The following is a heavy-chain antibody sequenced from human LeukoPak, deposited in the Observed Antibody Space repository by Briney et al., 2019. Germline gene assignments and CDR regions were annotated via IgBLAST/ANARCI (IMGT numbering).Heavy chain of an antibody. CDR3: ARHPRGVTMVRGVIHPDPQSYYYYGMDV. Sequence: SVKVSCKASGGTFSSYAISWVRQAPGQGLEWMGGIIPIFGTANYAQKFQGRVTITADESTSTAYMELSSLRSEDTAVYYCARHPRGVTMVRGVIHPDPQSYYYYGMDVWGKGTTVTVSS. CDR2: IIPIFGTA. V-gene: IGHV1-69*01. J-gene: IGHJ6*04. CDR1: GGTFSSYA. D-gene: IGHD3-10*01.